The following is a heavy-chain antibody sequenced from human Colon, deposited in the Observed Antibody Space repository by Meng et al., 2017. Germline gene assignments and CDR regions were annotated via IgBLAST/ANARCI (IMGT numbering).Heavy chain of an antibody. CDR2: ISSDGSTT. V-gene: IGHV3-74*01. D-gene: IGHD3-10*01. CDR3: GRDYYGIPDY. CDR1: GFSFSPYW. J-gene: IGHJ4*02. Sequence: EVRVVGSGGGVVQPGRSLRLSCAASGFSFSPYWMIWVRQAPGQGLVWVSRISSDGSTTHYADSVKGRFTISRDNAKNTLYLQMNSLRAEDTAVYYCGRDYYGIPDYWGQGTLVTVSS.